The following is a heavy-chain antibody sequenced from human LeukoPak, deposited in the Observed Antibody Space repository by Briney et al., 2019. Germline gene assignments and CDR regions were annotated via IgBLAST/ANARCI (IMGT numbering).Heavy chain of an antibody. Sequence: GESLKISCAASGFSFSKGWMSWVRQAPGKGLEWVGRIKGKTDGGTTDYAAPVKGRFTISRDDSKNTLYLEMNSLETEDTAVYYCTKYSSSGGFDYWGQGTLVTVSS. CDR1: GFSFSKGW. J-gene: IGHJ4*02. V-gene: IGHV3-15*01. CDR2: IKGKTDGGTT. D-gene: IGHD6-6*01. CDR3: TKYSSSGGFDY.